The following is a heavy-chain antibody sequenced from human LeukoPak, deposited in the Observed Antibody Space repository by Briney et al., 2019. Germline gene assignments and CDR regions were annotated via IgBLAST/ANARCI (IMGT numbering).Heavy chain of an antibody. V-gene: IGHV1-2*02. CDR2: INPNSGGT. CDR1: GYILSSYN. Sequence: ASVKVSCKASGYILSSYNMHWVRQAPGQGPEWMGWINPNSGGTNYAQKFQGRVTMTRDTSISTAYMELSRLRSDDTAVYYCARVMTTVTTSYYYYYMDVWGKGTAVTVSS. J-gene: IGHJ6*03. CDR3: ARVMTTVTTSYYYYYMDV. D-gene: IGHD4-17*01.